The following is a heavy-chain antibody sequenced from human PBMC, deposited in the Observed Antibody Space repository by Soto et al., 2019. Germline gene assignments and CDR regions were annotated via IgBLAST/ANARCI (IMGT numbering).Heavy chain of an antibody. J-gene: IGHJ5*02. Sequence: GGSLRLSCAASGFTFSDYYMSWIRQAPGKGLEWVSYISSSSSYTNYADSVKGRFTISRDNAKNSLYLQMNSLRAEDTAVYYCAREVADSSGNNLGNWFDPWGQGTLVTSPQ. CDR3: AREVADSSGNNLGNWFDP. V-gene: IGHV3-11*06. CDR1: GFTFSDYY. CDR2: ISSSSSYT. D-gene: IGHD3-22*01.